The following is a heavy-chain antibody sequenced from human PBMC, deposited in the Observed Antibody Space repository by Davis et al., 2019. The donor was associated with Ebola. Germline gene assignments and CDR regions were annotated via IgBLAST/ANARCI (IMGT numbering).Heavy chain of an antibody. D-gene: IGHD3-10*01. CDR3: ARLGSRDYYYYGMDV. Sequence: GGSLRLSCKGSGYSFTSYWIGWVRQMPGKGLEWMGIIYPGDSDTRYSPSFQGQVTISADKSISTAYLQWSSLKASDTAMYYCARLGSRDYYYYGMDVWGQGTTVTVSS. CDR1: GYSFTSYW. CDR2: IYPGDSDT. V-gene: IGHV5-51*01. J-gene: IGHJ6*02.